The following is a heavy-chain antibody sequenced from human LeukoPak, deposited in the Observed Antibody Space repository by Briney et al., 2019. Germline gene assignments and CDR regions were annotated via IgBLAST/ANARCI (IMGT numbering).Heavy chain of an antibody. V-gene: IGHV1-2*02. D-gene: IGHD2-2*01. Sequence: ASVKVSCKASGYTFTGYYMHWVRQAPGQGLEWMGWINPNSGGTNYAQKFQGRVTTTRDTSISTAYMELSRLRSDDTAVYYCARDALGYCSSTSCAGNWFDPWGQGTLVTVSS. CDR1: GYTFTGYY. J-gene: IGHJ5*02. CDR3: ARDALGYCSSTSCAGNWFDP. CDR2: INPNSGGT.